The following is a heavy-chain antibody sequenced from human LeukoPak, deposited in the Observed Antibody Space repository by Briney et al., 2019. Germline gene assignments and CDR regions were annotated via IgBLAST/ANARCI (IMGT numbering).Heavy chain of an antibody. D-gene: IGHD6-19*01. CDR1: GGSIRRSSYH. J-gene: IGHJ4*02. CDR2: HYYSGRP. CDR3: ARLGSTSSGWYRPFEY. V-gene: IGHV4-39*01. Sequence: SETLSLTRPVSGGSIRRSSYHWGWLRQPPGKGLEGIGSHYYSGRPYYPPSLKTLVIISVDTSKNQFSLKLSPVTAADTAVYYGARLGSTSSGWYRPFEYWGQGTLVTVSS.